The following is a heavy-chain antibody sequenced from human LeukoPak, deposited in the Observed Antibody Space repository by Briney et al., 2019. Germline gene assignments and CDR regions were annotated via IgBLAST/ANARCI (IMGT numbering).Heavy chain of an antibody. V-gene: IGHV1-2*02. CDR1: GSTLTGYY. CDR2: INPNSGGT. J-gene: IGHJ6*02. Sequence: ASVKVSCKASGSTLTGYYMPWVRQAPGQGPEWMGWINPNSGGTNYAQKFQGRVTMTRDTSISTAYMELSRLRSDDTAVYYCARGMVRGVHAMDVWGQGSTVTVSS. CDR3: ARGMVRGVHAMDV. D-gene: IGHD3-10*01.